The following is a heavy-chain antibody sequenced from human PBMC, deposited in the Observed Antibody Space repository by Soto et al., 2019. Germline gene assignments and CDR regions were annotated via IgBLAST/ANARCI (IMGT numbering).Heavy chain of an antibody. CDR2: IIPIFGTA. D-gene: IGHD3-22*01. CDR3: PSTQYDSSAYYYWYLGL. V-gene: IGHV1-69*06. CDR1: EDTFRNYA. Sequence: QVELVQSGAEVKKPGSSVKVSCQASEDTFRNYAISWVRQAPGQGLEWMGGIIPIFGTANYAQKFQGRVTITADTSANTVYLELSSLRSEDTAVYYCPSTQYDSSAYYYWYLGLWGRGTLVTVSS. J-gene: IGHJ2*01.